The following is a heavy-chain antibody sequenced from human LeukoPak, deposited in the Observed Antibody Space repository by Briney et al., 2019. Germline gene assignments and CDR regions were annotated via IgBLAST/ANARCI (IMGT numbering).Heavy chain of an antibody. D-gene: IGHD1-26*01. CDR3: ARVSGGSYTEY. V-gene: IGHV1-2*02. CDR2: INPNSGGT. CDR1: GYTSTGYY. Sequence: ASVKVSCKASGYTSTGYYMHWVRQAPGQGLEWMGWINPNSGGTNYAQKFQGRVTMTRDTSISTAYMELSRLRSDDTAVYCCARVSGGSYTEYWGQGTLVTVSS. J-gene: IGHJ4*02.